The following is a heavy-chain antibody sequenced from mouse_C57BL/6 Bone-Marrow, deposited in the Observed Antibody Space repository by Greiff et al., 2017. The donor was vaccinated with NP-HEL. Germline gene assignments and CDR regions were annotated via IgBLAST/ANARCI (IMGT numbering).Heavy chain of an antibody. V-gene: IGHV5-16*02. CDR2: INYDGSST. J-gene: IGHJ2*01. CDR3: ARRARRGYYFDY. D-gene: IGHD3-1*01. CDR1: GFTFSDYY. Sequence: EVHLVESEGGLVQPGSSMKLSCTASGFTFSDYYMAWVRQVPEKGLEWVANINYDGSSTYYLDSLKSRFIISRDNAKNILYLQMSSLKSEDTATDYCARRARRGYYFDYWGQGTTLTVSS.